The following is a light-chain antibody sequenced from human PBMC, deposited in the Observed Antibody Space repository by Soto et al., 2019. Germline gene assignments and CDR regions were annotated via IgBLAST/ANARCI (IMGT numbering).Light chain of an antibody. V-gene: IGKV3-20*01. CDR3: QQYGSSPPLT. Sequence: EIVMTLYPATLSVSPGERATLSCRASQSVSSNLAWYQQKPGQAPRLLIYGASSRAPGIPDRFSGSGSGTDFTLTISRLEPEDFAVYYCQQYGSSPPLTFGGGTKVDIK. CDR2: GAS. CDR1: QSVSSN. J-gene: IGKJ4*01.